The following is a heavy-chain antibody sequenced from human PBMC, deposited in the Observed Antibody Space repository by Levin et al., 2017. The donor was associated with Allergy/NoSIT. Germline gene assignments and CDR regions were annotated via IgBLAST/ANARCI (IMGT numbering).Heavy chain of an antibody. CDR2: FSGSGSTT. J-gene: IGHJ4*02. CDR1: GFTFSNYA. Sequence: GESLKISCAASGFTFSNYAVSWVRQAPGKGLEWVSTFSGSGSTTYYADSVKDRFTISRDNSKHTLYLQMNSLRVEDTAVYYCAKTMGLVGASTGLTYYFDYWGQGTLVTVSS. CDR3: AKTMGLVGASTGLTYYFDY. D-gene: IGHD1-26*01. V-gene: IGHV3-23*01.